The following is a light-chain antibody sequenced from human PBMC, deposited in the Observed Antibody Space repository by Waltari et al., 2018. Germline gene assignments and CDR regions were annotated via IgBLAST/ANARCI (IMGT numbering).Light chain of an antibody. V-gene: IGLV2-14*01. Sequence: QSALTQPASVSGSPGPSLTISCTGTRSDVSGPNYVSWYQQHPGKAPKLMIYEVSNRPSGVSNRFSGSKSGNTASLTISGLQAEDEADYYCSSYTSSSTLYVFGTGTKVTVL. CDR1: RSDVSGPNY. J-gene: IGLJ1*01. CDR2: EVS. CDR3: SSYTSSSTLYV.